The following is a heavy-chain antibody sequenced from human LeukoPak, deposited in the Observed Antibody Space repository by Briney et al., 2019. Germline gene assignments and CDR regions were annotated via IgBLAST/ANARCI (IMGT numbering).Heavy chain of an antibody. Sequence: SETLSLTCTVSGGSISSSSYYWGWIRQPPGKGLELIGSKYYSGNSYYNPSLKSRISISVDTSKNQFSLKLSSVTAADTAVYYCARLHHYYGMDVWGQGTTVTVSS. CDR1: GGSISSSSYY. J-gene: IGHJ6*02. V-gene: IGHV4-39*01. CDR3: ARLHHYYGMDV. CDR2: KYYSGNS.